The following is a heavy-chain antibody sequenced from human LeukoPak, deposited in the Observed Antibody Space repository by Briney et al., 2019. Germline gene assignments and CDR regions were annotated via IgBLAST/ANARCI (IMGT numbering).Heavy chain of an antibody. J-gene: IGHJ4*02. V-gene: IGHV1-46*01. Sequence: ASVKVSCKASGYTFTSYYMHWVRQAPGQGLEWMGIINPSGGSTSYAQKFQGRVTMTRDTSTSTVYMELSSLRSEDTAVYYCARDLSTAVYGYSRGCCDYWGQGTLVTVSS. CDR2: INPSGGST. D-gene: IGHD6-19*01. CDR1: GYTFTSYY. CDR3: ARDLSTAVYGYSRGCCDY.